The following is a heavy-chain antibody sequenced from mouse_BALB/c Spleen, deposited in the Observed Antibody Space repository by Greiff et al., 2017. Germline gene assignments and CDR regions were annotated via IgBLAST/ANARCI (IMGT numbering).Heavy chain of an antibody. CDR1: GFTFSSYT. CDR3: ARHSYRYDGVYAMDY. J-gene: IGHJ4*01. D-gene: IGHD2-14*01. CDR2: ISNGGGST. Sequence: EVHLVESGGGLVQPGGSLKLSCAASGFTFSSYTMSWVRQTPEKRLEWVAYISNGGGSTYYPDTVKGRFTISRDNAKNTLYLQMSSLKSEDTAMYYCARHSYRYDGVYAMDYWGQGTSVTVSS. V-gene: IGHV5-12-2*01.